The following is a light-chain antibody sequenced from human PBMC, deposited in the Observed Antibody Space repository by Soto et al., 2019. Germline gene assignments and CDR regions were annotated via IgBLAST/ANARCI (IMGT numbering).Light chain of an antibody. J-gene: IGKJ1*01. CDR3: QQYGSSPWT. Sequence: LTQSPSFLSASVGDRVTITCRASHGISSNLAWYQQKPGQAPRLLVYGASSRATGIPDRFSGSGSGTDFTLTISRLEPEDFAVYYCQQYGSSPWTFGQGTKVDI. V-gene: IGKV3-20*01. CDR1: HGISSN. CDR2: GAS.